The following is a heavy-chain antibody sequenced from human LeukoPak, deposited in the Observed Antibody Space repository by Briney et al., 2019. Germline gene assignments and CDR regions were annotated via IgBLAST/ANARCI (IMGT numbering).Heavy chain of an antibody. CDR2: MNPNSGNT. D-gene: IGHD5-12*01. V-gene: IGHV1-8*01. Sequence: ASVKVSCKASEYTFTSYDINWVRQATGQGLEWMEWMNPNSGNTGYAQKFQGRVTMTRNTSINTAYMELSSLRFEDTAVYYCARGRHPGPTWISEYWGQGTLVTVSS. CDR3: ARGRHPGPTWISEY. J-gene: IGHJ4*02. CDR1: EYTFTSYD.